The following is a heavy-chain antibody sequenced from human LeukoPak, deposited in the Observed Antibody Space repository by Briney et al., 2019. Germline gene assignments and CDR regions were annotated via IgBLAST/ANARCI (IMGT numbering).Heavy chain of an antibody. CDR3: ASQASSSWFAIYFRS. D-gene: IGHD6-13*01. CDR1: GGTFGRST. CDR2: IIPKFGST. Sequence: SVKVSCKPSGGTFGRSTVSWVRQAPGQGLEWMGGIIPKFGSTNYAQRFQDRVTFTADESTDTAYMELTSLTSDDTAFYYCASQASSSWFAIYFRSWGQGTLVTVSS. J-gene: IGHJ4*02. V-gene: IGHV1-69*01.